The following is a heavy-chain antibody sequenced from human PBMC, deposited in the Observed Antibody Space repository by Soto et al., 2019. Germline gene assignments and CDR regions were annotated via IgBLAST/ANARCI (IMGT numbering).Heavy chain of an antibody. CDR3: ARRSGYSGYDDY. CDR2: ISSSSSYI. V-gene: IGHV3-21*01. Sequence: GESLKISCAASGFTFSSYSMNWVRQAPGKGLEWVSSISSSSSYIYYADSVKGRFTISRDNAKNSLYLQMNSLRAEDTAVYYCARRSGYSGYDDYWGQGTLVTVSS. CDR1: GFTFSSYS. D-gene: IGHD5-12*01. J-gene: IGHJ4*02.